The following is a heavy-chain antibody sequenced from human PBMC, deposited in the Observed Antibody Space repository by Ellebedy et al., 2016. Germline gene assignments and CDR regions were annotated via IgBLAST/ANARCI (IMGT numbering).Heavy chain of an antibody. J-gene: IGHJ4*02. Sequence: GESLKISXAASGFTLSDYAMHWVRQAPGKGLEWVGLTSYDEDNRNFADSVKGRFTISRDNSKNTLYLQMNSLRPEDTAVYYCARTSSPVRGLSQYFDHWGQGTLVTVSS. CDR3: ARTSSPVRGLSQYFDH. D-gene: IGHD3-10*01. CDR1: GFTLSDYA. V-gene: IGHV3-30-3*01. CDR2: TSYDEDNR.